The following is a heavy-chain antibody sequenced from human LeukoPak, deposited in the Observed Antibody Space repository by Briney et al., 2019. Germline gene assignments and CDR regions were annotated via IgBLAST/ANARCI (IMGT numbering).Heavy chain of an antibody. V-gene: IGHV4-39*07. CDR3: ARVSGSSSPWALYYYYMHV. D-gene: IGHD6-6*01. Sequence: TSETLSLTCTVSGGSIGSSGYSWGWIRQPPGKGLEWIGSIYYSGSTYYNPSLKSRVTISVDTSKNQFSLKLSSVTAADTAVYYCARVSGSSSPWALYYYYMHVWGKGTTVTVSS. J-gene: IGHJ6*03. CDR2: IYYSGST. CDR1: GGSIGSSGYS.